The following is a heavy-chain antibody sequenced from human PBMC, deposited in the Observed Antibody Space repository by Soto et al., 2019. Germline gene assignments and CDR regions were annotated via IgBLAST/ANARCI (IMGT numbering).Heavy chain of an antibody. CDR2: INPNSGGT. J-gene: IGHJ6*02. V-gene: IGHV1-2*04. Sequence: ASVKVSCKASGNTFTNYYIHWVRQAPGQGLEWMGWINPNSGGTNYAQKFQGLVTMTRDTSISTAYMELSRLRSDDTAVYFCVRGATPYYGMDVWGQGTTVTVSS. D-gene: IGHD1-26*01. CDR1: GNTFTNYY. CDR3: VRGATPYYGMDV.